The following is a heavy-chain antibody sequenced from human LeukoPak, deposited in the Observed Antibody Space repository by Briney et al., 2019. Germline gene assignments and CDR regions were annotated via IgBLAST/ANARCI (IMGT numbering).Heavy chain of an antibody. J-gene: IGHJ4*02. CDR3: ARGGVPSRGWYGGSDF. V-gene: IGHV1-46*01. CDR1: GYTFTSYY. CDR2: INPSGGST. Sequence: ASVKVSCKASGYTFTSYYMHWVRQAPGQGLEWMGIINPSGGSTSYAQKFQGRVTMTRDTSISTAYMELSRLRSDDTAVYYCARGGVPSRGWYGGSDFWGQGTLVTVSS. D-gene: IGHD6-19*01.